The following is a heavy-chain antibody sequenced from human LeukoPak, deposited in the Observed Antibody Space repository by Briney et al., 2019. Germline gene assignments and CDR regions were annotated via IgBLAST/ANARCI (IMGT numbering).Heavy chain of an antibody. CDR2: IHSDGRST. D-gene: IGHD5-18*01. Sequence: GGSLRLSCAASLFTFSTYWMHWVRQAPGKGLVWVSRIHSDGRSTSYADSVNGRFTISRDNAKNTLYLQMNSLRAEDTAVYYCARDRPGNTAIDYWGQGTLVTVSS. J-gene: IGHJ4*02. CDR1: LFTFSTYW. CDR3: ARDRPGNTAIDY. V-gene: IGHV3-74*01.